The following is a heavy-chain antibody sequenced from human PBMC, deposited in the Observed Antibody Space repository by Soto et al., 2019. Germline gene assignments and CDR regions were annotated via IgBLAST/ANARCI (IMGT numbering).Heavy chain of an antibody. CDR2: INHSGST. V-gene: IGHV4-34*01. CDR3: ARPFYDILTGYDAFDI. Sequence: SETLCLTCAVYGGSFSGYYWSWIRQPPGKGLEWIGEINHSGSTNYNPSLKSRVTISVDTSKNQFSLKLSSVTAADTAVYYCARPFYDILTGYDAFDIWGQGTMVTVSS. J-gene: IGHJ3*02. D-gene: IGHD3-9*01. CDR1: GGSFSGYY.